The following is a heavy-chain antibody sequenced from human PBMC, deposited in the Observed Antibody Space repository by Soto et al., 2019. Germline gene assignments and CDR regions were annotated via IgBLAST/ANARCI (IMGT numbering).Heavy chain of an antibody. Sequence: QVQLQESGPGLVKPSETLSLTCTVSGGSISSYYWSWIRQPPGKGLEWIGYTYYSGSTNYNPSLKSRVTTTVDTSKNQFSLRLRSVTAADTAVYYCARRYDYIWGRYRGYYFDYWGQGTLVTVSS. CDR1: GGSISSYY. J-gene: IGHJ4*02. CDR2: TYYSGST. D-gene: IGHD3-16*02. V-gene: IGHV4-59*08. CDR3: ARRYDYIWGRYRGYYFDY.